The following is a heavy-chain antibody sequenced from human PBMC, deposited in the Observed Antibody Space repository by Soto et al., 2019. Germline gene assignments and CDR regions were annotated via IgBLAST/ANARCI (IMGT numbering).Heavy chain of an antibody. J-gene: IGHJ4*02. D-gene: IGHD3-16*02. CDR2: IGTAGDT. CDR3: ARDTDYDYVWGSYRHPHHFDY. CDR1: GFTFSSYD. V-gene: IGHV3-13*01. Sequence: GGSLRLSCAASGFTFSSYDVHWVRQATGKGLEWVSAIGTAGDTYYPGSVKGRFTISRENAKNSLYLQMNSLRAEDTAVYYCARDTDYDYVWGSYRHPHHFDYWGQGTLVTVSS.